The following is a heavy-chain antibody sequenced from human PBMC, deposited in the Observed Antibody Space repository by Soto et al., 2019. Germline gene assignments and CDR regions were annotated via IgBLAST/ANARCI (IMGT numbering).Heavy chain of an antibody. CDR2: VSFDGNRQ. Sequence: QVQLVESGGGVVQPGKSLTLSCAASGFTFSSFAMHWVRQPPGKGLEWVAVVSFDGNRQYFSDSVKGRFIISRDNSKNTVSLHMNRLRDDDSALYYCARRHREVPALIGDYFDYWGQGTLVTVSS. J-gene: IGHJ4*02. CDR3: ARRHREVPALIGDYFDY. CDR1: GFTFSSFA. V-gene: IGHV3-30*04. D-gene: IGHD2-2*01.